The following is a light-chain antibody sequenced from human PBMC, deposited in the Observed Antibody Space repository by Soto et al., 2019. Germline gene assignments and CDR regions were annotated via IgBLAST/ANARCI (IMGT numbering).Light chain of an antibody. CDR3: HQRSTGPFI. CDR1: QSISRY. Sequence: EIVFTQSPATLSLSPRERATLSCRARQSISRYLAWYQQKPDQAPRLLIYDASNGATGTPARFSGSGSGTDFTLTISSLEPEDFAVYYCHQRSTGPFIFGPGTKGDIK. V-gene: IGKV3-11*01. CDR2: DAS. J-gene: IGKJ3*01.